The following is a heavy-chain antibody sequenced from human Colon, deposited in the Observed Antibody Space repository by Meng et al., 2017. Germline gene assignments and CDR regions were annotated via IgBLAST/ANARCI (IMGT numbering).Heavy chain of an antibody. Sequence: QVERVESGGDVVQPGRSLRLSCAASGFTFSNYGMYWVRQAPGKGLEWVALIWYDGSYTYHVDSVKGRFTISRDNSKNTIYLQMNSLRAEDTAVYFCAKGAAASGTAIDYWGQGTLVTVSS. D-gene: IGHD6-13*01. V-gene: IGHV3-33*06. J-gene: IGHJ4*02. CDR1: GFTFSNYG. CDR3: AKGAAASGTAIDY. CDR2: IWYDGSYT.